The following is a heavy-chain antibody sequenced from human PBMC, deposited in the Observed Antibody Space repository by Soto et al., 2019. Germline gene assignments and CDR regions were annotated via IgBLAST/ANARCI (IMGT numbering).Heavy chain of an antibody. CDR3: TRGTRVAEY. Sequence: QVQLVQSGAEVRKPGASVEVSCKASGYTFTTYDINWVRQATGQGLEWMGWVNPNSGNTGYAQKFQGRVTMTRNTSINTAYMELSSLRSEDTAVYYCTRGTRVAEYWGQGTLVTVSS. V-gene: IGHV1-8*01. CDR1: GYTFTTYD. D-gene: IGHD2-15*01. J-gene: IGHJ4*02. CDR2: VNPNSGNT.